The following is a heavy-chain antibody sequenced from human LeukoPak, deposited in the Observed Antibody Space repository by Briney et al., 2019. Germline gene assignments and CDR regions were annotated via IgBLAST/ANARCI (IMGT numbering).Heavy chain of an antibody. Sequence: GGSLRLSCAASGFTFSSYDIHWVRQAPGKGLEWVTIILYDGSNKYYADSVRGRFTISRDNSKNTVYLQMNSLTAEDTAVYYCARESSGGFDNWAQGTLVTVSS. J-gene: IGHJ4*02. CDR2: ILYDGSNK. CDR3: ARESSGGFDN. V-gene: IGHV3-33*05. CDR1: GFTFSSYD. D-gene: IGHD3-3*01.